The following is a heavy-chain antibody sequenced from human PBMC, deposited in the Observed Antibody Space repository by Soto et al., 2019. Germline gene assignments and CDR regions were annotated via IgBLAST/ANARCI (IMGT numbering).Heavy chain of an antibody. CDR2: INHSGST. CDR1: GGSVSGYY. J-gene: IGHJ6*03. CDR3: ARGTNNAARAYYYYYYMDV. Sequence: SETLSLTCAAYGGSVSGYYWSWIRQPPGKGLEWIGEINHSGSTNYNPSLKSRVTISVATSRNQFSLKLSSVTAADTAVYYCARGTNNAARAYYYYYYMDVWGKGTTVTVSS. V-gene: IGHV4-34*01. D-gene: IGHD6-6*01.